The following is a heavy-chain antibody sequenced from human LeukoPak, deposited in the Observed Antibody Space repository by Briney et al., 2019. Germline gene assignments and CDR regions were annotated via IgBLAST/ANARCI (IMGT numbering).Heavy chain of an antibody. J-gene: IGHJ6*02. CDR1: GFSLSNYA. V-gene: IGHV3-64*04. Sequence: PGGSLRLSCLASGFSLSNYAMHWVRQAPGRGLEYVATNGGSRYYADSVKGRFTISRDNSKNTLCLQMNSLRAEDTAVYYCAKLHPTILDGVDVWGQGTTVTVSS. CDR2: NGGSR. CDR3: AKLHPTILDGVDV. D-gene: IGHD2-21*01.